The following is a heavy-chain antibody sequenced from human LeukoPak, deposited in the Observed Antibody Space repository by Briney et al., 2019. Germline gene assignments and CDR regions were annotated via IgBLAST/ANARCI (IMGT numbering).Heavy chain of an antibody. J-gene: IGHJ3*02. CDR1: GGSFSGYY. Sequence: SETLSLTCAVYGGSFSGYYWSWIRQPPGKGLEWIGYIYYSGSTNYNPSLKSRVTISVDTSKNQFSLKLSSVTAADTAVYYCAREKVAVAGTFGAFDIWGQGTMVTVSS. D-gene: IGHD6-19*01. CDR3: AREKVAVAGTFGAFDI. V-gene: IGHV4-59*01. CDR2: IYYSGST.